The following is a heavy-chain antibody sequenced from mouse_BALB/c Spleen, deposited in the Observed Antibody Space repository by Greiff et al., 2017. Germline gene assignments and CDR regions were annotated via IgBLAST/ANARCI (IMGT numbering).Heavy chain of an antibody. J-gene: IGHJ2*01. V-gene: IGHV1-7*01. CDR1: GYTFTSYW. Sequence: QVQLQQSGADLAKPGASVKMSCKASGYTFTSYWMHWVKQRPGQGLEWIGYINPSTGYTEYNQKFKDKATLTADKSSSTAYMQLSSLTSEDSAVYYCAPTTVDYYFDYWGQGTTLTVSS. D-gene: IGHD1-1*01. CDR3: APTTVDYYFDY. CDR2: INPSTGYT.